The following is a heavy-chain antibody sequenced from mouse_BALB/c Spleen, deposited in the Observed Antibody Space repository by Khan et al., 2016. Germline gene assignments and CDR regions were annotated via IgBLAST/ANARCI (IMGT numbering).Heavy chain of an antibody. CDR1: GLDSSRYW. Sequence: EVQLQESGGGLVQPGGSLKLSRAAVGLDSSRYWMSWVRQAAGEGVEWSGEMNPDISTINYTPFLKHIFIISRYNAKNTMYLQMSKVGSEDPVLYSCASTFWYFDVWGAGTTVTVSS. J-gene: IGHJ1*01. CDR2: MNPDISTI. CDR3: ASTFWYFDV. V-gene: IGHV4-1*02.